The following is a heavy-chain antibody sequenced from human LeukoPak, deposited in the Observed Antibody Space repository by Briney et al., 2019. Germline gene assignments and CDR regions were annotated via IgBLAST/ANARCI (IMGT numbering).Heavy chain of an antibody. Sequence: GESQKISCKGSGYSFTSYWIGWVRQMPGKGLEWMGIIYPGDSDTRYSPSFQGQVTISADKSISTAYLQWSSLKASDTAMYYCARRYSSSWYQFDYWGQGTLVTVSS. CDR3: ARRYSSSWYQFDY. D-gene: IGHD6-13*01. J-gene: IGHJ4*02. CDR2: IYPGDSDT. V-gene: IGHV5-51*01. CDR1: GYSFTSYW.